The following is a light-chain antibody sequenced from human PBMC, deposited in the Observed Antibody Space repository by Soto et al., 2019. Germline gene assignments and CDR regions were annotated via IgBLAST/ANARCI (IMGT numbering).Light chain of an antibody. CDR2: GAS. CDR1: QSVISNY. CDR3: MQALQTPWT. Sequence: EIVLAQSPGTLSFSPGERATLSCRASQSVISNYLAWYQQKPGQPPRLLIYGASTRATGIPDRFSGSGSGTDFTLKIRRVEAEDVGIYYCMQALQTPWTFGQGTKVDIK. J-gene: IGKJ1*01. V-gene: IGKV3-20*01.